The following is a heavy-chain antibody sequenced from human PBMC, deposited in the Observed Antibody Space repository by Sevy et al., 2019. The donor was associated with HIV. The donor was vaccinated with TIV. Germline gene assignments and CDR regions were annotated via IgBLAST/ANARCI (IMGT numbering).Heavy chain of an antibody. V-gene: IGHV3-30*02. CDR3: AKSRWTTVTAHYFDY. CDR1: GFPFSSYG. D-gene: IGHD4-17*01. J-gene: IGHJ4*02. Sequence: GGYLRLSCAASGFPFSSYGMHWVRQAPGKGLEWVAFIWYDGSNKYYADSVKGRFTVSRDNSKNTLYLQMNSLRGEDTAVYYCAKSRWTTVTAHYFDYWGQGTLVIVSS. CDR2: IWYDGSNK.